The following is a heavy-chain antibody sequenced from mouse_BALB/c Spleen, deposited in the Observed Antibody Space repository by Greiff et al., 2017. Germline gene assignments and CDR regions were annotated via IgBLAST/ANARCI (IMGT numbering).Heavy chain of an antibody. CDR2: ISSGGSYT. Sequence: EVKLMESGGGLVKPGGSLKLSCAASGFTFSSYTMSWVRQTPEKRLEWVATISSGGSYTYYPDSVKGRFTISRDNAKNTLYLQMSSLKSEDTAMYYCTRVMYGNYDAMDYWGQGTSVTVSS. CDR1: GFTFSSYT. D-gene: IGHD2-10*02. V-gene: IGHV5-6-4*01. J-gene: IGHJ4*01. CDR3: TRVMYGNYDAMDY.